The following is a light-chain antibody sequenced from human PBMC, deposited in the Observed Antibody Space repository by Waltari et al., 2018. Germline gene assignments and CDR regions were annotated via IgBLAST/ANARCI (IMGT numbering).Light chain of an antibody. CDR3: QQSYRVPWT. J-gene: IGKJ1*01. CDR2: TAS. V-gene: IGKV1-39*01. CDR1: QTVVKF. Sequence: DIQMTQSPSSLSASVGDRVTISCRASQTVVKFLNWYQQRPGRAPKLLIYTASTLESGVPSRFSGSVSGTDFTLSITNVQPEDSATYYCQQSYRVPWTFGQGTRVQIK.